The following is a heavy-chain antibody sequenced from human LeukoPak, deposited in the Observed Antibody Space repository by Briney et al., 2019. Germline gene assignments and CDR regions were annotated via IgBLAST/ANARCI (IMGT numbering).Heavy chain of an antibody. J-gene: IGHJ6*03. V-gene: IGHV3-48*01. D-gene: IGHD6-13*01. CDR2: ISSSSSTI. Sequence: GGSLRLSCAASGFTFSSYSMNWVRQAPGKGLEWVSYISSSSSTIYYADSVKGRFTISRDNAKNSLYLQMNSLRAEDTAVYYCAREIAAAGVDYYYYMDVWGKGTTVTISS. CDR3: AREIAAAGVDYYYYMDV. CDR1: GFTFSSYS.